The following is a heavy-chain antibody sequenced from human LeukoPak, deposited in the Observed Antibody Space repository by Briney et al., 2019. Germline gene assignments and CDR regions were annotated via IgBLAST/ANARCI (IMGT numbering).Heavy chain of an antibody. D-gene: IGHD2-2*01. Sequence: SETRSLTCTVSGGSISTYYWTWIRQPPGKGLEWIGYISYSGSTNYNPSLKSRVTISVDTSKNQFSLKLSSVTAADTAVYYCARAQLNLVVDFGMAVCGQGSTVTVSS. CDR1: GGSISTYY. V-gene: IGHV4-59*01. CDR3: ARAQLNLVVDFGMAV. J-gene: IGHJ6*02. CDR2: ISYSGST.